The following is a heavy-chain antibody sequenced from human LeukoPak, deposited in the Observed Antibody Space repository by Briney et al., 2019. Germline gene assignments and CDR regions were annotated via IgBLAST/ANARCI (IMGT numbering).Heavy chain of an antibody. J-gene: IGHJ3*01. V-gene: IGHV3-33*08. D-gene: IGHD1-26*01. CDR3: VGDPPQSGFAFAV. CDR1: GFIFNTYG. Sequence: GGSLRLSCAASGFIFNTYGMHWVRQAPGEGLEWVAFQWSDGSNKCYTDSVKGRFTISRDNSKNTLYLQMNSLRGEDTAVYYCVGDPPQSGFAFAVWGQGTMVAVSS. CDR2: QWSDGSNK.